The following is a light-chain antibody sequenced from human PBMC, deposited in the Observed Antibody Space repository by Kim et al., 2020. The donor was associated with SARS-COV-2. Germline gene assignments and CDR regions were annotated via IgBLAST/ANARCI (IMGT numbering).Light chain of an antibody. CDR1: QTISTW. J-gene: IGKJ2*01. Sequence: DTQMTQSPSTLSASVGDRVTITCRASQTISTWLAWYQQKPGKAPKLLLYLASTLESGVPSRFSGSGSGTEFTLTIDSLQPDDFATYYCQHYIRFPYTFGQGTKLEI. CDR2: LAS. V-gene: IGKV1-5*03. CDR3: QHYIRFPYT.